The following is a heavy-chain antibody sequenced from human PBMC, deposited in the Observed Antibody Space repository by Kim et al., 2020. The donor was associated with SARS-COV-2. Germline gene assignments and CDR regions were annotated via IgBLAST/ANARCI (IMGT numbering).Heavy chain of an antibody. Sequence: GGSLRLSCAASGFTFSTYWMHWVRQAPGKGLVWVSRINSDGSAPSYADSVKGRFTISRDNANNMLHLQMNSLRAEDTAVYYCAREAQPRDWGQGTLVTVSS. CDR2: INSDGSAP. J-gene: IGHJ4*02. CDR1: GFTFSTYW. CDR3: AREAQPRD. D-gene: IGHD1-1*01. V-gene: IGHV3-74*01.